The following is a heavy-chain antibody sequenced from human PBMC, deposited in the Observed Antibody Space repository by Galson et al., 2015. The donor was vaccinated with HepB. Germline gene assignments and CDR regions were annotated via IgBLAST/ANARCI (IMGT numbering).Heavy chain of an antibody. J-gene: IGHJ6*02. Sequence: SLRLSCAASGFTFSSYAMSWVRQAPGKGLEWVSAISGSGGSTYYADSVKGRFTISRDNSKNTLYLQMNSLRAEDTAVYFCARDLGDSGWRGHYYYGMDVWGQGTTVTVSS. CDR2: ISGSGGST. D-gene: IGHD6-19*01. CDR1: GFTFSSYA. CDR3: ARDLGDSGWRGHYYYGMDV. V-gene: IGHV3-23*01.